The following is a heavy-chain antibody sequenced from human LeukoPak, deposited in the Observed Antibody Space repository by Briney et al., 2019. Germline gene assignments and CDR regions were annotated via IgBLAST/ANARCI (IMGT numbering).Heavy chain of an antibody. J-gene: IGHJ2*01. D-gene: IGHD4-23*01. CDR3: ARGRHYGGNSPWYFDL. CDR1: GGSFSGYY. Sequence: SETLSLTCAVYGGSFSGYYWSWIRQPPGKGLEWMGEINHSGGTNYNPSLKSRVTISVDTSKNQFSLKLNSVTAADTAVYYCARGRHYGGNSPWYFDLWGRGTLVTVSS. CDR2: INHSGGT. V-gene: IGHV4-34*01.